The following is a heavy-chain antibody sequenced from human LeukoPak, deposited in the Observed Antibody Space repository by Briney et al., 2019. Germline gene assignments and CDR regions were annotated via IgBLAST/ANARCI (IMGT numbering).Heavy chain of an antibody. CDR3: ANADRFCSGSCHVPDAFDF. D-gene: IGHD2-15*01. J-gene: IGHJ3*01. Sequence: PSETLSLTCNVSGGSISSTNYYWGWIRQAPGKGLEWLGNVYYTGTTYYNPSLKSRLTISVDRPKNQFSLRLSSVTAADTAVYYCANADRFCSGSCHVPDAFDFWGQGTMVTVSS. CDR1: GGSISSTNYY. CDR2: VYYTGTT. V-gene: IGHV4-39*07.